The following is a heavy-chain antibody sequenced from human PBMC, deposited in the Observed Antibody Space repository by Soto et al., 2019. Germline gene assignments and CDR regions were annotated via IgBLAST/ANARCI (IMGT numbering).Heavy chain of an antibody. Sequence: GGSLRLSCAASGFTFSSYAMSWVRQAPGKGLEWVSAISGSGGSTYYADSVKGRFTISRDNSKNTLYLQMNSLRAEDTAVYYCAKETGVDFWSGYTYDPYYFDYWGQGTLVTVSS. D-gene: IGHD3-3*01. CDR3: AKETGVDFWSGYTYDPYYFDY. CDR2: ISGSGGST. V-gene: IGHV3-23*01. CDR1: GFTFSSYA. J-gene: IGHJ4*02.